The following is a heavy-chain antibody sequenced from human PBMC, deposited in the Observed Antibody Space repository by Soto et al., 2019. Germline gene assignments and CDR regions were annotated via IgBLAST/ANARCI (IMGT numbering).Heavy chain of an antibody. V-gene: IGHV1-8*01. D-gene: IGHD6-13*01. CDR3: ARVSLIRKQLAEGDGYYFDY. J-gene: IGHJ4*02. Sequence: ASVKVSCKASGYTFTSYDINWVRQATGQGLEWMGWMNPNSGNTGYAQKFQGRVTMTRNTSISTAYMELSSLRSEDTAVYYCARVSLIRKQLAEGDGYYFDYWGQGTLVTVSS. CDR1: GYTFTSYD. CDR2: MNPNSGNT.